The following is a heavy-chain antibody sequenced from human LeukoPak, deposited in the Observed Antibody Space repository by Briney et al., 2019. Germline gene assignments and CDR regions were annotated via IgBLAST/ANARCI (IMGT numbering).Heavy chain of an antibody. D-gene: IGHD2-2*01. Sequence: SGTLSLTCAVSGASISSSNWWSWVRQPPGEGLEWIGEIYHSGTTHYTPSLKNRVTLSLDKSKNQFSLRLTSVTAADTAVYYCARQMSTSRTVGCWGQGTLVTVSS. CDR1: GASISSSNW. CDR2: IYHSGTT. J-gene: IGHJ4*02. V-gene: IGHV4-4*02. CDR3: ARQMSTSRTVGC.